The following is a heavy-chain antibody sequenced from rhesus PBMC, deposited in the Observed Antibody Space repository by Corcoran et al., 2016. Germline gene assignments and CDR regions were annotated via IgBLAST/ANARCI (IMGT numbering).Heavy chain of an antibody. CDR1: GYSISSGYH. J-gene: IGHJ4*01. V-gene: IGHV4-99*02. CDR3: ARETPPGYCFDY. D-gene: IGHD3S6*01. Sequence: QVQLQESGPGLVKPSETLSLTCAVPGYSISSGYHWPWIRQSPGKGLEYIAYISGSGGSTDYNPSLKSRVIISKDTSKNQFSLKLSSVTAADTAVYYCARETPPGYCFDYWGQGVLVTVSS. CDR2: ISGSGGST.